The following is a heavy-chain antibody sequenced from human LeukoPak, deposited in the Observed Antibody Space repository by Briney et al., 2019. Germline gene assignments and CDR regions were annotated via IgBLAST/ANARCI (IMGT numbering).Heavy chain of an antibody. V-gene: IGHV4-4*07. CDR2: IYTSGST. Sequence: ETSETLSLTCTVSGGSISSYYWSWIRQPAGKGLEWIGRIYTSGSTNYNPSLKSRVTMSVDTSKNQFSLKLSSVTAADTAVYYCARVGLLWFGELSWFDPWGQGTLVTVSS. CDR3: ARVGLLWFGELSWFDP. CDR1: GGSISSYY. J-gene: IGHJ5*02. D-gene: IGHD3-10*01.